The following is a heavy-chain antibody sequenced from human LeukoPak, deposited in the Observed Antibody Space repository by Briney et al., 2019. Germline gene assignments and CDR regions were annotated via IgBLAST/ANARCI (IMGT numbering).Heavy chain of an antibody. V-gene: IGHV3-30*02. Sequence: GGSLRLSCAASGFTFSSYGMHWVRQAPGKGLEWVAFIRYDGSNKYYADSVKGRFTISRDNSKNTLYLQMNSLRAEDTAVYYCAKGLGGYCSSTSCPIPGVDVWGKGTTVTVSS. D-gene: IGHD2-2*01. CDR1: GFTFSSYG. J-gene: IGHJ6*04. CDR2: IRYDGSNK. CDR3: AKGLGGYCSSTSCPIPGVDV.